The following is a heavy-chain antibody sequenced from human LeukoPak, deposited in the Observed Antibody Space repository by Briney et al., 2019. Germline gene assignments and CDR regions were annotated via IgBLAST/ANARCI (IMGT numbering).Heavy chain of an antibody. D-gene: IGHD5-18*01. V-gene: IGHV3-23*01. CDR1: GFTFSSYA. CDR3: ATSGYSYGYAADY. Sequence: GESLRLSCAASGFTFSSYAMSWVRQAPGKGLEWVSAISGSGGSTYYADSVKGRFTISRDNSKNTLYLQMNSLRAEDTAVYYCATSGYSYGYAADYWGQGTLVTVSS. J-gene: IGHJ4*02. CDR2: ISGSGGST.